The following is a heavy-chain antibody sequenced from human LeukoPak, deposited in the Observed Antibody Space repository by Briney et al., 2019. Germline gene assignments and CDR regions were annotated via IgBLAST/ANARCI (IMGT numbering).Heavy chain of an antibody. V-gene: IGHV3-9*01. J-gene: IGHJ4*02. CDR1: GFKFDEYV. CDR3: ATANGRWLQLRLFDY. Sequence: GGSLRLSCEASGFKFDEYVMHWVRHAPGKGLEWVSGISWNSGSIGYADSVKGRFTISRDNAKNSLYLQVNSLRAEDTALYYCATANGRWLQLRLFDYWGQGTLVTVSS. CDR2: ISWNSGSI. D-gene: IGHD5-24*01.